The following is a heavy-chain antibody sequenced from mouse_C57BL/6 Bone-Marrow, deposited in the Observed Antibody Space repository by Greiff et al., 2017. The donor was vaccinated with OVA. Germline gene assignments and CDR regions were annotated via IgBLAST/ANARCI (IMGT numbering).Heavy chain of an antibody. CDR2: INPNNGGT. J-gene: IGHJ2*01. CDR1: GYTFTDYN. V-gene: IGHV1-22*01. CDR3: AKGLLRWVFDY. Sequence: VQLKQSGPELVKPGASVKMSCKASGYTFTDYNMHWVKQSHGKSLEWIGYINPNNGGTSYNQKFKGKATLTVNKSSSTAYMELRSLTSEDSAVYYCAKGLLRWVFDYWGQGTTLTVSS. D-gene: IGHD1-1*01.